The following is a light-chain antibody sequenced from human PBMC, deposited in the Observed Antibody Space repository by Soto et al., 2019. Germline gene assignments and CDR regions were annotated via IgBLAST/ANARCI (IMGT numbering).Light chain of an antibody. CDR3: SSFITRPSYV. V-gene: IGLV2-14*03. CDR1: SSDVGKYNY. J-gene: IGLJ1*01. Sequence: LTPPASVSWSPGQSITISCTGTSSDVGKYNYFSWYQQYPGKAPKLLISDVSYRPSGVSNRFPSPKSGNPASLTISGLQADDEANYSCSSFITRPSYVFGPGTKVTVL. CDR2: DVS.